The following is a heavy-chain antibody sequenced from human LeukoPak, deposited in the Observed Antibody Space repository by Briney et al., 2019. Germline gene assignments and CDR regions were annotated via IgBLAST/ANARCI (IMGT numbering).Heavy chain of an antibody. CDR3: ATVNYDSSGYRLVFDY. J-gene: IGHJ4*02. V-gene: IGHV4-59*01. CDR2: IYYSGST. CDR1: GGSISDYY. Sequence: SETLSLTCTLSGGSISDYYWSWIRQPPGKGLEWIGYIYYSGSTNYNPSLKSRVTISVDTSKNQFSLKLTSVTAEDTAVYYCATVNYDSSGYRLVFDYWGQGTLVTVSS. D-gene: IGHD3-22*01.